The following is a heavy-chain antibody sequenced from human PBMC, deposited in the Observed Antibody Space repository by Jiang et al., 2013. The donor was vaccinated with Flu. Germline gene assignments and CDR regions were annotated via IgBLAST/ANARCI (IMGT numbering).Heavy chain of an antibody. Sequence: QTLSLTCAISGDSVSSATAAWSWIRQSPSRGLEWLGRTYYRSEWYHDYAASVKSRIIINADTSKNQFSLQLNSVTPEDTAVYYCARGGNRINEAFDIWGQGTMVTVSS. J-gene: IGHJ3*02. CDR1: GDSVSSATAA. CDR3: ARGGNRINEAFDI. CDR2: TYYRSEWYH. D-gene: IGHD2-15*01. V-gene: IGHV6-1*01.